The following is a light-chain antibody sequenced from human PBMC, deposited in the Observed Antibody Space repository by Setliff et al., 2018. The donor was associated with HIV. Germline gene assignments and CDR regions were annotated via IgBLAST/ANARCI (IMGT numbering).Light chain of an antibody. J-gene: IGLJ1*01. Sequence: QSVLTQSASVSGSPGQSITISCTGTSSDVNGYNYVSWYQQHPGKAPKLMIYEVGNRPSGVSNRFSGSKSGNTASLTISGLQAEDEADYYCSSYTSSSTPYVFGTGTKVTVL. CDR3: SSYTSSSTPYV. CDR1: SSDVNGYNY. CDR2: EVG. V-gene: IGLV2-14*01.